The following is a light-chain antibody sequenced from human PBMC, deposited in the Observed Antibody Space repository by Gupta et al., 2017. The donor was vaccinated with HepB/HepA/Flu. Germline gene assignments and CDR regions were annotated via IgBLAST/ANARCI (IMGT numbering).Light chain of an antibody. J-gene: IGLJ2*01. V-gene: IGLV1-47*01. CDR3: AAWDDSLSGRFVV. CDR2: RNN. CDR1: SSNIGSNY. Sequence: QSVLTQPPSASVTPGQRVTISCSGSSSNIGSNYVYWYQQLPGTAPKLLIYRNNQRPSGVPDRFSGSKSGTSASLAISGLRSEDEAEYYCAAWDDSLSGRFVVFGGGTKLTVL.